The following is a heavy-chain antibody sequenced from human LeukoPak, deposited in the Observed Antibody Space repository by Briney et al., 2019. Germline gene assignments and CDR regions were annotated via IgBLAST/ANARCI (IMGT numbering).Heavy chain of an antibody. CDR1: GYTFTSYG. Sequence: GASVKVSCKASGYTFTSYGISWVRQAPGQGLEWMGWISAYNGNTNYAQKLQGRVTMTTDTSTSTAYMELRSLRSDDTAVYYCARDPTPYSSSWYSWFDPWGQGTLVTVSS. CDR3: ARDPTPYSSSWYSWFDP. CDR2: ISAYNGNT. J-gene: IGHJ5*02. D-gene: IGHD6-13*01. V-gene: IGHV1-18*01.